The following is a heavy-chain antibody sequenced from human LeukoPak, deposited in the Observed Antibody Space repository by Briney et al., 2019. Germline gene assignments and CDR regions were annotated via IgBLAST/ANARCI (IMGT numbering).Heavy chain of an antibody. CDR3: ARDLIAVADVGGWFDP. CDR2: INPNSGGT. D-gene: IGHD6-19*01. CDR1: GYTFTGYY. Sequence: ASVKVSCKASGYTFTGYYMHWVRQAPGQGLEWMGWINPNSGGTNYAQKFQGRVTMTRDTSISTAYMELSRLRSDGTAVYYCARDLIAVADVGGWFDPWGQGTLVTVSS. J-gene: IGHJ5*02. V-gene: IGHV1-2*02.